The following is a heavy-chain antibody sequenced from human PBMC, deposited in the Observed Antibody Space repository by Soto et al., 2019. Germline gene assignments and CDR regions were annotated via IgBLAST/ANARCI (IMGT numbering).Heavy chain of an antibody. Sequence: GASVKVSCKASGGTFSSYAISWVRQAPGQGLELMGGIIPIFGTANYAQKFQGRVTITADESTSTAYMELSSLRSEDTAVYYCARDPRGGLASVSDYWGQGTLVTVSS. D-gene: IGHD3-10*01. J-gene: IGHJ4*02. CDR1: GGTFSSYA. V-gene: IGHV1-69*13. CDR2: IIPIFGTA. CDR3: ARDPRGGLASVSDY.